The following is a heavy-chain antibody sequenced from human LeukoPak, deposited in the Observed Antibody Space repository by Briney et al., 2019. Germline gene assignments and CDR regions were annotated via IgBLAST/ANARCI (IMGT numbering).Heavy chain of an antibody. CDR2: INHSGST. V-gene: IGHV4-34*01. CDR3: ARDRAYYYDSSGYYSPGYYYGMDV. D-gene: IGHD3-22*01. CDR1: GGSFSGYY. Sequence: SETLSLTCAVYGGSFSGYYWSWIRQPPGKGLEWIGEINHSGSTNYNPSLKSRVTISVDTSKNQFSLKLSSVTAADTAVHYCARDRAYYYDSSGYYSPGYYYGMDVWGQGTTVTVSS. J-gene: IGHJ6*02.